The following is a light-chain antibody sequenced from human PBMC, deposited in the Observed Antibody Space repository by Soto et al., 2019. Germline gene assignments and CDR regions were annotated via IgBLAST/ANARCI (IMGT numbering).Light chain of an antibody. J-gene: IGLJ1*01. CDR2: DVS. CDR1: ISDVGSYNY. CDR3: SSYTSSSTLGV. Sequence: QSALTQPASVSGSPGQSITISCTGTISDVGSYNYVSWYQQHPGKAPKLMIYDVSNRPSGVSNRFSGSKSGNTASLTISGLQAEDEADYYCSSYTSSSTLGVFGTGTKVTVL. V-gene: IGLV2-14*01.